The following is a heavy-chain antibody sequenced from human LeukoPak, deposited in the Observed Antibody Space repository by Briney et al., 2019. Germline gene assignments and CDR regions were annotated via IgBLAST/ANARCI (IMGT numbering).Heavy chain of an antibody. CDR3: AKVNYYDSSGYFRGFDY. Sequence: GGSLRLSCAASGFTFSSYAMSWVRQAPGKGLEWVSAISGSGGSTYYADSVKGRFTISRDNSRNTLNLQMNSLRAEDTAVYYCAKVNYYDSSGYFRGFDYWGQGTLVTVSS. CDR1: GFTFSSYA. J-gene: IGHJ4*02. D-gene: IGHD3-22*01. V-gene: IGHV3-23*01. CDR2: ISGSGGST.